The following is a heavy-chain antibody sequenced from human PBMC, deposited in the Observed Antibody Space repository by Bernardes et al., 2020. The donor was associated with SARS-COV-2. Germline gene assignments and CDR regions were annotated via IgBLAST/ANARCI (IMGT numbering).Heavy chain of an antibody. Sequence: GGSLRLSCAASGFTFSSHCMHWVRQAPGKGLVWVSRINSSGGSITYADSVKGRFTISRDNAKNTLYLQMNSLRVEDPAVYYCVRGPSDRYVRFEYWGQGTLVTVSS. CDR3: VRGPSDRYVRFEY. CDR2: INSSGGSI. V-gene: IGHV3-74*03. D-gene: IGHD2-21*01. CDR1: GFTFSSHC. J-gene: IGHJ4*02.